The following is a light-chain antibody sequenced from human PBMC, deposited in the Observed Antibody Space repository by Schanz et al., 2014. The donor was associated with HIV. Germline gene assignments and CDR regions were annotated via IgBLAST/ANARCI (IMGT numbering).Light chain of an antibody. Sequence: SVLTQPPSASGTPGRRVTISCSGSNSNIGSYVVNWYHQLPGTAPKLLIYSNNQRPSGVPDRFSGSKSGTSASLAISGLRSDDEAEFYCAAWDDSLGVYYVFGTGTKLTVL. V-gene: IGLV1-47*02. CDR1: NSNIGSYV. CDR2: SNN. J-gene: IGLJ1*01. CDR3: AAWDDSLGVYYV.